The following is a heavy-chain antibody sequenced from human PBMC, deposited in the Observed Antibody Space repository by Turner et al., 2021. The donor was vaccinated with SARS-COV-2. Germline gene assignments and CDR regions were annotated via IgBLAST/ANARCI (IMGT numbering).Heavy chain of an antibody. CDR2: ISYDGSNK. Sequence: QVQLVESGGGVVQPGRSLRLSCAASGFTFSSYAMHWVRQAPGKGLEWVAVISYDGSNKYYADSVKGRFTISRDNSKNTLYLQMNSLRAEDTAVYYCARKPPFCGGDCYFDYWGQGTLVTVSS. J-gene: IGHJ4*02. D-gene: IGHD2-21*02. CDR3: ARKPPFCGGDCYFDY. V-gene: IGHV3-30-3*01. CDR1: GFTFSSYA.